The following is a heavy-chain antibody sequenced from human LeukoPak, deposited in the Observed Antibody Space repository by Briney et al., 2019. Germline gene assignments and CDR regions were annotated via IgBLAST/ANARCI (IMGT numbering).Heavy chain of an antibody. CDR1: GFTFSSYE. CDR2: ISSSGSTI. CDR3: ARERSYLTWLVRTNYFDY. D-gene: IGHD1-26*01. V-gene: IGHV3-48*03. Sequence: GGSLRLSCAASGFTFSSYEMNGVRQAPGKGLEWVSYISSSGSTIYYTDSVKGRFTISRDNAKNSLYLQMNSLRAEDTAVYYCARERSYLTWLVRTNYFDYWGQGTLVTVSS. J-gene: IGHJ4*02.